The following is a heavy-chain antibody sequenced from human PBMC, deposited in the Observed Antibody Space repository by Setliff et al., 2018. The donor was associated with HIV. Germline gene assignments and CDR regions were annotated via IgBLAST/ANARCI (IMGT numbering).Heavy chain of an antibody. J-gene: IGHJ4*02. CDR2: IHHSEST. V-gene: IGHV4-4*02. D-gene: IGHD2-8*01. CDR1: GGSISSSHW. Sequence: PSETLYLTCAVSGGSISSSHWWSWVRQPPGKGLEWIGEIHHSESTNYNPSLKSRVTISVDKSKNHFSLKLSSVTAADTAVYYCASQVPSMLGRSLGYWGQGTLVTVSS. CDR3: ASQVPSMLGRSLGY.